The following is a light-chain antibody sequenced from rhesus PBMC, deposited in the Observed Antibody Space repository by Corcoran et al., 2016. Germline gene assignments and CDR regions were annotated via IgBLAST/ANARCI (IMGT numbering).Light chain of an antibody. V-gene: IGLV2-23*01. J-gene: IGLJ1*01. CDR2: EVS. CDR1: SNDVGGYDY. Sequence: QAALTQPPSVSGSPGQSVTISCTGTSNDVGGYDYVSWFHQHPGTAPELMIYEVSKRPSGVSDRFSGSKSGNTASLTISGLQAEDEADYYCSSYAGSNYIFGGGTRLTVL. CDR3: SSYAGSNYI.